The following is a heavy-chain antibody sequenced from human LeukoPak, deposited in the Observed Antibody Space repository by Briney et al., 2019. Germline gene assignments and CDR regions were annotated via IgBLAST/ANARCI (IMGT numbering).Heavy chain of an antibody. CDR3: AKSVGTFLFDP. CDR1: GFTFSSYG. D-gene: IGHD2/OR15-2a*01. Sequence: GGSLRLSCAASGFTFSSYGMHWVRQAPGKGLEWVAFIRYDGNNKNYADSVKGRFTISRDNSKNTLYLQMNSLRAEDTAVYYCAKSVGTFLFDPWGQGTLVTVSS. J-gene: IGHJ5*02. CDR2: IRYDGNNK. V-gene: IGHV3-30*02.